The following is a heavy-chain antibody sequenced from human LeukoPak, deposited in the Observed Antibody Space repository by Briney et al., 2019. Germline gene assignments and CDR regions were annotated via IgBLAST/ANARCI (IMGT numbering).Heavy chain of an antibody. CDR1: GFTFSSYS. CDR3: ARRDIVAGIDY. J-gene: IGHJ4*02. D-gene: IGHD5-12*01. V-gene: IGHV3-21*01. CDR2: ISSSSSYI. Sequence: PGGSLRLSCAASGFTFSSYSMNWVRQAPGKGLEWVSSISSSSSYIYYADSVKGRFTVSRDNAKNSLYLQMNSLRAEDTAVYYCARRDIVAGIDYWGQGTLVTVSS.